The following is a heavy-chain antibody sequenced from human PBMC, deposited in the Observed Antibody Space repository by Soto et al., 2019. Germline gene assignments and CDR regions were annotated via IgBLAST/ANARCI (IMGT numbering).Heavy chain of an antibody. Sequence: QVHLVESGGGVVQPGRSLRLSCAASEFTFSSYGIHWVRQAPGKGLELVAVKSYDGSKKFYADYVKGRFTISRDNSQNTVYLQMNSLRAEDMAMYYCARDGFTYTYCYWYFDYWGQGTLVTVSS. CDR2: KSYDGSKK. V-gene: IGHV3-30*03. CDR1: EFTFSSYG. J-gene: IGHJ4*02. D-gene: IGHD3-16*02. CDR3: ARDGFTYTYCYWYFDY.